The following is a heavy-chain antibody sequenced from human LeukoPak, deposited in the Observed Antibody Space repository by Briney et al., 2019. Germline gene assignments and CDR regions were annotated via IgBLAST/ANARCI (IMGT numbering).Heavy chain of an antibody. Sequence: SETLSLTCTVSGGSISSYYWSWIRQPPGKGLEWIGYIYYSGSTNYNPSLKSRVTISVDTSKNQFSLKLSSVTAADTAVYYCARDRGSSGILTGYFDYWGQGTLVTVSS. V-gene: IGHV4-59*01. CDR2: IYYSGST. CDR3: ARDRGSSGILTGYFDY. CDR1: GGSISSYY. D-gene: IGHD3-9*01. J-gene: IGHJ4*02.